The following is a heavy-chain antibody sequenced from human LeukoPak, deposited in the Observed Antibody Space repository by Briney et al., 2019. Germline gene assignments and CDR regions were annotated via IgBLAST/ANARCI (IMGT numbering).Heavy chain of an antibody. J-gene: IGHJ6*03. V-gene: IGHV1-18*01. Sequence: ASVKVSCKASGYTFTSYGISWVRQAPRQGLEWMGWISAYNGNTNYAQNLQGRVTMTTDTSTSTAHMELRSLRSDDTAVYYCARVHRELRGSNYYYMDVWGKGTTVTVSS. CDR1: GYTFTSYG. CDR2: ISAYNGNT. D-gene: IGHD4-23*01. CDR3: ARVHRELRGSNYYYMDV.